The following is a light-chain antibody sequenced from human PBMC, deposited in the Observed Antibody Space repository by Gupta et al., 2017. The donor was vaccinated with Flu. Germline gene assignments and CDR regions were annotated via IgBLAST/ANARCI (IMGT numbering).Light chain of an antibody. J-gene: IGLJ2*01. Sequence: SYELRQPPSVSVSPAATATITCSSDVLSNQYVDWYQQKARQASILVIYRETERTAGIPERFSGSTSGTIVTVTISGGQEGDEADYYCHSADSRGTAVFGGGTKLTVL. CDR2: RET. CDR1: VLSNQY. V-gene: IGLV3-25*02. CDR3: HSADSRGTAV.